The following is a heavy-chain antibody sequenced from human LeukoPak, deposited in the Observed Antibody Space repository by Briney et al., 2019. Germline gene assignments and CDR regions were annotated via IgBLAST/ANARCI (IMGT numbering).Heavy chain of an antibody. CDR2: IKQDGNEK. D-gene: IGHD3-16*01. V-gene: IGHV3-7*01. J-gene: IGHJ6*03. CDR1: GFTFSSYW. CDR3: ARATLFPLGYMDV. Sequence: GGSLRLSCAASGFTFSSYWMSWVRQAPGKGLEWVANIKQDGNEKYYVDSVKGRFTVSRDNSKNTLYLQMNSLRAEDTAVYYCARATLFPLGYMDVWGKGTTVTVSS.